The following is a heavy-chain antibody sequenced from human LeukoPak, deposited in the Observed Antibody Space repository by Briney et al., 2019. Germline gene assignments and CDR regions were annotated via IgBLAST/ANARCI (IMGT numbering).Heavy chain of an antibody. CDR1: GGSISSYY. J-gene: IGHJ5*02. CDR3: ARAYSSPSGGGDSARAASRGLDP. D-gene: IGHD6-6*01. CDR2: IYYSGST. Sequence: PSETLSLTCTVSGGSISSYYWSWIRQPPGKGLEWIGYIYYSGSTNYNPSLKSRVTISVDTSKNQFSLKLSSVTAADTAVYYCARAYSSPSGGGDSARAASRGLDPWGQGTLVTVSS. V-gene: IGHV4-59*01.